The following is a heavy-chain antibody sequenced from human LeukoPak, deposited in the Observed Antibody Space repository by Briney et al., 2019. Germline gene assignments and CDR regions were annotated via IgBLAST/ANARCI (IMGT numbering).Heavy chain of an antibody. Sequence: SETLSLTCTVSGDFISTYYWSWIRQPPGKGLEWIGYVYYTGSTNYNPSLKGRVTISVDTSKNQFFLKLSSVTAADTAMYYCARASIRYYDSSAYSHWGQGALVTVPS. CDR3: ARASIRYYDSSAYSH. J-gene: IGHJ4*02. D-gene: IGHD3-22*01. CDR2: VYYTGST. V-gene: IGHV4-59*01. CDR1: GDFISTYY.